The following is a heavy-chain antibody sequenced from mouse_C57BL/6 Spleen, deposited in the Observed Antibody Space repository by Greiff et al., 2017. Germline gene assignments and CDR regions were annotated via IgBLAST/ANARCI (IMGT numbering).Heavy chain of an antibody. CDR2: INPGSGGT. Sequence: QVQLQQSGAELVRPGTSVKVSCKASGYAFTNYLIEWVKQRPGQGLEWIGVINPGSGGTNYNEKFKGKATLTADKSSSTAYMQLSSLTSEDSAVYFCAREGYAWFAYWGQGTLVTVSA. J-gene: IGHJ3*01. D-gene: IGHD2-2*01. CDR1: GYAFTNYL. CDR3: AREGYAWFAY. V-gene: IGHV1-54*01.